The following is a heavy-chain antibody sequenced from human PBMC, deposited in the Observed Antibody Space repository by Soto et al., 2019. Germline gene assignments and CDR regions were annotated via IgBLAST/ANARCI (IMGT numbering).Heavy chain of an antibody. V-gene: IGHV3-30*03. D-gene: IGHD1-1*01. J-gene: IGHJ1*01. Sequence: GGSLRLSCAASGFTFSRYGMHWVRQAPGKGLEWVALISYVGSKTYYADSVKGRFTISRDNSKNTLYLQMDSLTVEATAVYFCASKTALGYWGQGTLVTVSS. CDR1: GFTFSRYG. CDR3: ASKTALGY. CDR2: ISYVGSKT.